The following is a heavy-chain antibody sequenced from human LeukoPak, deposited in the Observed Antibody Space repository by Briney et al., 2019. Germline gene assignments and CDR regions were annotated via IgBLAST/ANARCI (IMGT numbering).Heavy chain of an antibody. CDR3: ASWAGSSGWYGLFDY. D-gene: IGHD6-19*01. V-gene: IGHV3-23*01. CDR1: GFTFSSHA. CDR2: ISGSGGST. Sequence: GGSLRLSCAASGFTFSSHAMTWVRQTPGKGLEWVSSISGSGGSTYYADSVKGRFTISRDNSKNNVYLQMNSLRADDTAMYYCASWAGSSGWYGLFDYWGQGTLVTVSS. J-gene: IGHJ4*02.